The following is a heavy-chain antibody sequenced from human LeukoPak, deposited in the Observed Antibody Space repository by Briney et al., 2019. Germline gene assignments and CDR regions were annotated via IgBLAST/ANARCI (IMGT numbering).Heavy chain of an antibody. V-gene: IGHV4-39*01. J-gene: IGHJ4*02. D-gene: IGHD6-13*01. Sequence: SETLSLTCTVSGVPISSSSYYWGWIRQPPGKGLEWIGSIYYSGSTYYNPSLKSRVTISVDTSKNQFSLKLSSVTAADTAVYYCARHEGNGDSSSWSRAFDYWGQGTLVTVSS. CDR1: GVPISSSSYY. CDR3: ARHEGNGDSSSWSRAFDY. CDR2: IYYSGST.